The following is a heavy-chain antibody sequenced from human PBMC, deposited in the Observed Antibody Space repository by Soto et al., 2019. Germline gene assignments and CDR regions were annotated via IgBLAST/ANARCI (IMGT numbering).Heavy chain of an antibody. CDR1: GGSISSYY. CDR2: IYYTGST. Sequence: SETLSLTCTVSGGSISSYYWSWIRQPPGKGLEWIGYIYYTGSTNYNPSLKSRVTISVDTSKNQFSLKLSSVTAADTAVYYCATDGYEIWIDPWRQGTLVTVSS. V-gene: IGHV4-59*01. D-gene: IGHD5-12*01. CDR3: ATDGYEIWIDP. J-gene: IGHJ5*02.